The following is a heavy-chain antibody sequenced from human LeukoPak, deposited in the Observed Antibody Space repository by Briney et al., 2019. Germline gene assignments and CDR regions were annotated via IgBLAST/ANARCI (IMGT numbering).Heavy chain of an antibody. D-gene: IGHD2-15*01. CDR2: ISGSGGTT. Sequence: AGGSLRLSCAASGFTFSSYAMSWVRQAPGKGLEWVSEISGSGGTTDYAVSVKGRFTISRDNSKKTLYLQMTSLGAEDTAVYYCGKDRCTGGTCYSTDSWGQGTLVTVSS. CDR3: GKDRCTGGTCYSTDS. J-gene: IGHJ4*02. CDR1: GFTFSSYA. V-gene: IGHV3-23*01.